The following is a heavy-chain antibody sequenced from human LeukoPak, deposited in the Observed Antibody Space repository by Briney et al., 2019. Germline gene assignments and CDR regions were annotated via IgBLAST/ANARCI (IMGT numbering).Heavy chain of an antibody. D-gene: IGHD3-10*01. J-gene: IGHJ6*02. CDR2: ISSNGGST. Sequence: GGSLRLSCAASGFTFSSYAMHWVRQAPGKRLKYVSAISSNGGSTYYANSVKGRFTISRDNSKNTLYLQMGSLRAEDMAVYYCARAESYSITMVRDPEDYYYGMDVWGQGTTVTVSS. CDR3: ARAESYSITMVRDPEDYYYGMDV. V-gene: IGHV3-64*01. CDR1: GFTFSSYA.